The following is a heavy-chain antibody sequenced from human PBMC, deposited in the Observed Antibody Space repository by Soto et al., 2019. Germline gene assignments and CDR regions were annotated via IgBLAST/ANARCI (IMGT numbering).Heavy chain of an antibody. V-gene: IGHV4-39*01. CDR1: GGSIRSNDYF. Sequence: LQLQESGPGVVKPSETLSLACSVSGGSIRSNDYFWGWVRQPPGKGLEWIASIYSNGGTYDSPSLRSRATLSIDTSKDQFFLTVRSVTAADTAVYYCASFLVGATARNDLDSWGQGTLVTISS. J-gene: IGHJ4*02. CDR3: ASFLVGATARNDLDS. CDR2: IYSNGGT. D-gene: IGHD2-8*02.